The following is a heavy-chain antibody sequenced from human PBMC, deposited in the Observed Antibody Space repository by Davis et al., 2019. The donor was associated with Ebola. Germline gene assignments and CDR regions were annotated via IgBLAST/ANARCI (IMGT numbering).Heavy chain of an antibody. CDR2: INHSGST. CDR1: GGSFSGYY. J-gene: IGHJ4*02. V-gene: IGHV4-34*01. CDR3: ASSYEY. Sequence: SETLSLTCAVYGGSFSGYYWSWIRQPPGKGLEWIGEINHSGSTNYNPSLKSRVTISVDTSKNQFSLKLSSVTAADTAVYYCASSYEYWGQGTLVTVSS.